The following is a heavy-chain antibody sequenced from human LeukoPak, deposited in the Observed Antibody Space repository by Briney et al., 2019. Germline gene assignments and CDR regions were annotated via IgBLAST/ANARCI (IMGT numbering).Heavy chain of an antibody. CDR2: SSGRSGNT. Sequence: GGSLRLSCTVSGFTVSSNSMSWVRQAPGKGLEWVSLSSGRSGNTYYADSVKGRFTISRDNAQNSLYLHMGSLRAEDTAVYYCARDPYSGGYGDDYYYYMDVWGKGTTVTISS. V-gene: IGHV3-21*01. D-gene: IGHD1-26*01. J-gene: IGHJ6*03. CDR1: GFTVSSNS. CDR3: ARDPYSGGYGDDYYYYMDV.